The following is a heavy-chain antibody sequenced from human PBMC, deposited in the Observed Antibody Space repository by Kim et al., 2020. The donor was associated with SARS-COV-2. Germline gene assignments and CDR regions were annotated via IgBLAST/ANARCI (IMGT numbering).Heavy chain of an antibody. CDR1: GGSVSSVSYY. J-gene: IGHJ2*01. Sequence: SETLSLTCTVSGGSVSSVSYYWSWIRQPPGKGLEWIGYIYYSGSTNYNPSLKSRVTISVDTSKNQFSLKLSSVTAADTAVYYCARDPGRYSSGWYGNSAARLWYFDLWGRGTLVTVSS. CDR2: IYYSGST. D-gene: IGHD6-19*01. CDR3: ARDPGRYSSGWYGNSAARLWYFDL. V-gene: IGHV4-61*01.